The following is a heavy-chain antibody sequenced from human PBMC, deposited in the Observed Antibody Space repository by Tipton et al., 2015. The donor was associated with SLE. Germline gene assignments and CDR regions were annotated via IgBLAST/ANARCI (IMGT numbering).Heavy chain of an antibody. V-gene: IGHV3-9*01. CDR2: ISWNSGSI. Sequence: SLRFSCAASGFTFDDYAMHWVRQAPGKGLEWVSGISWNSGSIGYADSVKGRFSISRDNAKNSLYLQMNSLRAEDTAVYYCARDRPSYYYYYYMDVWGKGTTVTVSS. J-gene: IGHJ6*03. CDR1: GFTFDDYA. CDR3: ARDRPSYYYYYYMDV.